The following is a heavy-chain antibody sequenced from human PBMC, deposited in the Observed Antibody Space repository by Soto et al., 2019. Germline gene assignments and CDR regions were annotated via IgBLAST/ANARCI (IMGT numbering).Heavy chain of an antibody. CDR1: GFTFSDYY. Sequence: PVGSLRLSCAASGFTFSDYYMSWIRQAPGKGLEWVSHISGSGSTIYFADSVKGRFTISRDNAKNSLYLQMNSLRAEYTSVYYCARDCSSSSCYGYFQHWGQGTRVTVSS. V-gene: IGHV3-11*01. D-gene: IGHD2-2*01. J-gene: IGHJ1*01. CDR3: ARDCSSSSCYGYFQH. CDR2: ISGSGSTI.